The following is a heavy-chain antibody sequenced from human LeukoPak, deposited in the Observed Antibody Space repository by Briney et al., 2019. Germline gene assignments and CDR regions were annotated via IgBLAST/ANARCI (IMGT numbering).Heavy chain of an antibody. V-gene: IGHV1-2*02. CDR1: GYTFTSYA. J-gene: IGHJ5*02. D-gene: IGHD2-2*01. CDR2: INPKSGGT. Sequence: ASVKVSCKASGYTFTSYAISWVRQAPGLGLEWMGWINPKSGGTNYAQKFQGRVTMTRDTSISTAYMELSRLRSDDTAVYYCARVDCSSTSCYPSQDNWFDPWGQGTLVTVSS. CDR3: ARVDCSSTSCYPSQDNWFDP.